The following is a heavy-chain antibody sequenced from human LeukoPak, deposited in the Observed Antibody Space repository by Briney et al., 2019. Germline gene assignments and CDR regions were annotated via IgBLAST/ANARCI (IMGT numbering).Heavy chain of an antibody. CDR3: AVPAAIDYYYYYDMDV. J-gene: IGHJ6*03. V-gene: IGHV1-69*05. D-gene: IGHD2-2*01. Sequence: ASVKVSCKASGGTFSSYAISWVRQAPGQGLEWMGGIIPIFGTANYAQKFQGRVTITTDESTSTAYMELSSLRSEDTAVYYCAVPAAIDYYYYYDMDVWGKGTTVTVSS. CDR2: IIPIFGTA. CDR1: GGTFSSYA.